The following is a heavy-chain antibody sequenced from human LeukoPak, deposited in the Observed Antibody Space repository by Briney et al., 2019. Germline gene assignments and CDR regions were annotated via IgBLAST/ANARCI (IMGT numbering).Heavy chain of an antibody. J-gene: IGHJ6*02. CDR2: MSPTSGNT. D-gene: IGHD3-3*01. CDR1: GYSFFGYD. V-gene: IGHV1-8*01. CDR3: ATAIVIIPGSLGLSLGV. Sequence: ASVKVSCKASGYSFFGYDVNWVRQAPGQGLEWMGWMSPTSGNTGYAQKFQGRLTMTGNTSINTAYMELSSLRSEDTAVYFCATAIVIIPGSLGLSLGVWGQGTTVTVSS.